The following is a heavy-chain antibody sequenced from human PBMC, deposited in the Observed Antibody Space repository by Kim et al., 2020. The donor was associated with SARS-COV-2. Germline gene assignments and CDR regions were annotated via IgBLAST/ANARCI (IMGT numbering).Heavy chain of an antibody. V-gene: IGHV6-1*01. CDR3: ARDFLSGLLWFGEKGKNYYGMDV. D-gene: IGHD3-10*01. J-gene: IGHJ6*02. CDR1: GDSVSSNSAA. CDR2: TYYRSKWYN. Sequence: SQTLSLTCAISGDSVSSNSAAWNWIRQCPSRGLEWLGMTYYRSKWYNDYAVSVKSRITINPDTSKNQFSLQLNSVTPEDTAVYYCARDFLSGLLWFGEKGKNYYGMDVWGQGTTVTVSS.